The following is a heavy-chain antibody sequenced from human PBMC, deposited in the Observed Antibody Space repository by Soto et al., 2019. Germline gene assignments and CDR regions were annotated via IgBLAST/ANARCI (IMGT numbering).Heavy chain of an antibody. Sequence: QAGGSLRLSCAASGFTFSSYWMHWVRQPPGKGLVWVSRINSDGSSTSYADSVKGRFTISRDNAKNTLYLQMNSLRAEDTAVYYCARVMGATRTDAFDIWGQGTMVTVSS. J-gene: IGHJ3*02. CDR2: INSDGSST. D-gene: IGHD1-26*01. V-gene: IGHV3-74*01. CDR3: ARVMGATRTDAFDI. CDR1: GFTFSSYW.